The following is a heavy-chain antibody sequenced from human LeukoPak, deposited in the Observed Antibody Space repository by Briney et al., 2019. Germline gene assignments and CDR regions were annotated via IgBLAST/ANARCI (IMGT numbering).Heavy chain of an antibody. CDR2: INSNSADT. J-gene: IGHJ1*01. D-gene: IGHD6-13*01. CDR3: ARIGISARGTNFHH. Sequence: ASVKVSCKASGYTFTSYYMHWVRQAPGQGLEWMGWINSNSADTNYGQNFQGRVTMTRDTSISTAYMELSRLRSDDTALYYCARIGISARGTNFHHWGQGTLVTVSS. V-gene: IGHV1-2*02. CDR1: GYTFTSYY.